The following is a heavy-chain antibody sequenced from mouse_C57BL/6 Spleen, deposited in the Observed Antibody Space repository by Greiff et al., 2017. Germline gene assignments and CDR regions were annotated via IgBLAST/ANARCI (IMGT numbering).Heavy chain of an antibody. J-gene: IGHJ1*03. V-gene: IGHV5-17*01. CDR3: ARDWDWYFDV. Sequence: DVKLVESGGGLVKPGGSLKLSCAASGFTFSDYGMHWVRQAPEKGLEWVAYISSGSSTIYYAATVKGRFTISRDNAKNTLFLQMTSLRSEDTAMYYCARDWDWYFDVWGTGTTVTVSS. CDR1: GFTFSDYG. CDR2: ISSGSSTI. D-gene: IGHD4-1*01.